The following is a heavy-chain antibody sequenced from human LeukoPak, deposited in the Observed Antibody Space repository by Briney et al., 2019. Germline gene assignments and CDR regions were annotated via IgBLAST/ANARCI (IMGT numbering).Heavy chain of an antibody. CDR3: ARDMYYYDSSGIFDY. V-gene: IGHV3-64*01. CDR2: ISSNGGST. J-gene: IGHJ4*02. CDR1: GFTFSSYA. Sequence: GGSLRLSCAASGFTFSSYAMHWVRQAPEKGLEYVSAISSNGGSTYYANSVKGRFTISRDNSKNTLYLQMGSLRAEDMAVYYCARDMYYYDSSGIFDYWGQGTLVTVSS. D-gene: IGHD3-22*01.